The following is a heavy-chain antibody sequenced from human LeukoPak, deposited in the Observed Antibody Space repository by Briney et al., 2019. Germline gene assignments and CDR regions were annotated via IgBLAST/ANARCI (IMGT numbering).Heavy chain of an antibody. Sequence: PGGSLTLSCAPSGLTFSDFWMHWVRHAPGRGLVWVSRVNREGSSTSYADSVKGRFTVSRDNAKNTLSLQMNSLRAEDTAVYYCARDRSISAAGDTYWGQGTLVTVSS. D-gene: IGHD6-13*01. CDR1: GLTFSDFW. V-gene: IGHV3-74*01. CDR3: ARDRSISAAGDTY. CDR2: VNREGSST. J-gene: IGHJ4*02.